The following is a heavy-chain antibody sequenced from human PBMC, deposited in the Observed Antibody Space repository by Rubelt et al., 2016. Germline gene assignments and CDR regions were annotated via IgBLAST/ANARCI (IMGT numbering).Heavy chain of an antibody. CDR3: AKEPTFEVPAAICMDV. Sequence: EVQLVESGGVVVQPGGSLRLSCAASGFTFSSYAMSWVRQAPGKGLEWVSAISGSGGSTYYADSLKGRFTISRDNSKNTLYLQMNSLRAEDTAVYYCAKEPTFEVPAAICMDVWGKGTTVTVSS. D-gene: IGHD2-2*01. CDR1: GFTFSSYA. J-gene: IGHJ6*03. V-gene: IGHV3-23*04. CDR2: ISGSGGST.